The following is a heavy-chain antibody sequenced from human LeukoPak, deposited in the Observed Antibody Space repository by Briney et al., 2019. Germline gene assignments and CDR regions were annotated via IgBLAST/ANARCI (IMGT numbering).Heavy chain of an antibody. V-gene: IGHV4-59*01. Sequence: PSETLSLTCTVSGGSISSYYWSWIRQPPGKGLEWIAYIYYSGSTKYNPSLKSRVTISVDTSKNQFSLKLSSVTAADTAVYYCARGRSYYDSSGYGYWGQGTLVTVSS. CDR1: GGSISSYY. CDR3: ARGRSYYDSSGYGY. J-gene: IGHJ4*02. CDR2: IYYSGST. D-gene: IGHD3-22*01.